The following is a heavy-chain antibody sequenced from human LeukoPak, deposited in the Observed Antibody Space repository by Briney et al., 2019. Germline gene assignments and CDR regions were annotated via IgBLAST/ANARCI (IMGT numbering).Heavy chain of an antibody. CDR1: GGSISSGGYF. Sequence: SETLSLTCAVSGGSISSGGYFWSWIRQHPGKGLEWIGYISHSGSTYYNPSLKSRVTISVDTSKNQFSLKVNPVTAADTAVYYCARRGGSGVRGDYYFDYWGQGTLVTVSS. CDR3: ARRGGSGVRGDYYFDY. J-gene: IGHJ4*02. D-gene: IGHD3-10*01. V-gene: IGHV4-30-2*03. CDR2: ISHSGST.